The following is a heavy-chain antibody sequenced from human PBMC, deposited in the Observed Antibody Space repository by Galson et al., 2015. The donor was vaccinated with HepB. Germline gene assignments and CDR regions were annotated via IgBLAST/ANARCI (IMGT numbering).Heavy chain of an antibody. Sequence: CAISGDSVSSNSAAWNWIRQSPSRGLEWLGRTYYRSKWYNDYAVSVKSRITINPDTSKNQFSLQLNSVTPEDTAVYYCARESSYNWNDADDAFDIWGQGTMVTVSS. CDR3: ARESSYNWNDADDAFDI. V-gene: IGHV6-1*01. J-gene: IGHJ3*02. CDR2: TYYRSKWYN. D-gene: IGHD1-1*01. CDR1: GDSVSSNSAA.